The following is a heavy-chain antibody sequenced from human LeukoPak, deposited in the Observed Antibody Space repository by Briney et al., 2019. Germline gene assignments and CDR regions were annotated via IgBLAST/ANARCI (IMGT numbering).Heavy chain of an antibody. D-gene: IGHD3-22*01. J-gene: IGHJ6*02. CDR1: GYTFTSYG. CDR3: AREPYYYDSSGYPLYYYYGMDV. CDR2: IIPIFGTA. Sequence: GASVKVSCKASGYTFTSYGISWVRQAPGQGLEWMGGIIPIFGTANYAQKFQGRVTITADESTSTAYMELSSLRSEDTAVYYCAREPYYYDSSGYPLYYYYGMDVWGQGTTVTVSS. V-gene: IGHV1-69*13.